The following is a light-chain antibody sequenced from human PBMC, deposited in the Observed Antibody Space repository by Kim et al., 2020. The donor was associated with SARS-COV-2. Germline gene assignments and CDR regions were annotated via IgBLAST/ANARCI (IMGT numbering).Light chain of an antibody. V-gene: IGKV3-15*01. CDR1: QSIGTN. CDR3: QQYNKWPLT. Sequence: VSPGATAILSCWAAQSIGTNLAWYQQRPGQAPRLLIYEISSRATGIPARFTASGSGTQFTLTISSLQSEDSAVYYCQQYNKWPLTFGGGTKVDIK. CDR2: EIS. J-gene: IGKJ4*01.